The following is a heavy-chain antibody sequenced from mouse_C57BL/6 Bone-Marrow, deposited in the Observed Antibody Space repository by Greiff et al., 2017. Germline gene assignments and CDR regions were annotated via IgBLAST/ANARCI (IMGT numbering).Heavy chain of an antibody. CDR3: ARSLEYDHAKDY. D-gene: IGHD2-12*01. J-gene: IGHJ4*01. CDR2: INPNYGTT. V-gene: IGHV1-39*01. Sequence: EVQLQQSGPELVKPGASVKISCKASGYSFTDYNMTWVKQSNGKSLEWIGVINPNYGTTSSNQKFKGKATLTVDQSSITAYMQLNSLSSEDSAVYYCARSLEYDHAKDYWGQGASVTVSS. CDR1: GYSFTDYN.